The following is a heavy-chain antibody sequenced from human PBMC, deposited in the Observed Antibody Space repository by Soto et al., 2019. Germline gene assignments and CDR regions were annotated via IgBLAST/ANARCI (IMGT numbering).Heavy chain of an antibody. V-gene: IGHV1-69*12. CDR1: GGTFSNYA. J-gene: IGHJ6*02. Sequence: QVQLVQSGAEVKKPGSSVKVSCKVSGGTFSNYAIDWVRLAPGHGLEWMGGIVPIFGTTNYTQKFQGRATIIADDSTTTAYLEMSSRRSEDTAIYYCARVEAVAGLYNYHGLDVWGQGTAVTVSS. D-gene: IGHD6-19*01. CDR3: ARVEAVAGLYNYHGLDV. CDR2: IVPIFGTT.